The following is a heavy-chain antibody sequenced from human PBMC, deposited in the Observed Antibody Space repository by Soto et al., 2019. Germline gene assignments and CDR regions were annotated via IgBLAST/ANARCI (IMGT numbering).Heavy chain of an antibody. CDR3: SRILGDGYKYGPSDS. J-gene: IGHJ4*02. Sequence: EVQVVESGGGLIQPGRSLRLSCTTSGFTIGDYALSWVRQAPGKGLEWVGFLRSKVYGGTTEFAASVEGRFRMSRDDFRGIAYLEMNSLKTEDTAVYYCSRILGDGYKYGPSDSWGQGTLVTVSS. D-gene: IGHD3-3*01. CDR2: LRSKVYGGTT. V-gene: IGHV3-49*04. CDR1: GFTIGDYA.